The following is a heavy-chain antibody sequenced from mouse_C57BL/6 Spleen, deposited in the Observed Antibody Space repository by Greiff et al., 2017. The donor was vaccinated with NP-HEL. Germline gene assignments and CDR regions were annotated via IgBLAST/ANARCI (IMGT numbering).Heavy chain of an antibody. CDR3: TTSLTTVVPMDD. J-gene: IGHJ4*01. CDR2: IDPENGDT. D-gene: IGHD1-1*01. V-gene: IGHV14-4*01. CDR1: GFNIKDDY. Sequence: VQLQQSGAELVRPGASVKLSCTASGFNIKDDYMHWVKQRPEQGLEWIGWIDPENGDTEYASKFQGKATITADTSSNTAYLQLSSLTSEDTAVYYCTTSLTTVVPMDDWGQGTSVTVSS.